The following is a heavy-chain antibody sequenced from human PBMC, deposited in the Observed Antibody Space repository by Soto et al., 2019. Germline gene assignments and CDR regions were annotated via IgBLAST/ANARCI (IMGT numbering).Heavy chain of an antibody. CDR1: GGSISSNSYY. V-gene: IGHV4-39*01. CDR3: VRHAAYDSVCGNSNGNDY. D-gene: IGHD3-16*01. J-gene: IGHJ4*02. CDR2: IYYSGAT. Sequence: PSETLSLTCTVSGGSISSNSYYWDWIRQPPGKGLEWIGSIYYSGATYYNPSLQSRVTISVDTSTNQFSLHLSSVTASDSAVYYCVRHAAYDSVCGNSNGNDYWGQVTLVAVSS.